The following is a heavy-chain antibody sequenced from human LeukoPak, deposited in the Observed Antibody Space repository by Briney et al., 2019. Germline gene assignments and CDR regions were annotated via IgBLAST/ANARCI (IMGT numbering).Heavy chain of an antibody. D-gene: IGHD6-19*01. Sequence: GGSLRLSCAASGFTFSDYEMNWVRQAPGKGLEWVSYIGSSGGTIYYADSVKGRFTISRDNAKNSLYLQMNSLRAEDTAVYYCARDPEMAGTLYYFDYWGQGTLVTVSS. J-gene: IGHJ4*02. CDR3: ARDPEMAGTLYYFDY. V-gene: IGHV3-48*03. CDR1: GFTFSDYE. CDR2: IGSSGGTI.